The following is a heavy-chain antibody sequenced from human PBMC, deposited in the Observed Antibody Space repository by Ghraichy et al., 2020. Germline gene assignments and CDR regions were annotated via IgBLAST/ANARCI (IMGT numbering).Heavy chain of an antibody. Sequence: SQTLSLTCTVSGGSISSYYWSWIRQPPGMGLEWIGYIYYSGNTNYNPSLKSRVAISRDMSKTQFSLRLTSVTAADTAVYYCARGLYGSNWYAVDFWGQGTLVTVSS. CDR1: GGSISSYY. V-gene: IGHV4-59*01. CDR3: ARGLYGSNWYAVDF. CDR2: IYYSGNT. D-gene: IGHD6-13*01. J-gene: IGHJ4*02.